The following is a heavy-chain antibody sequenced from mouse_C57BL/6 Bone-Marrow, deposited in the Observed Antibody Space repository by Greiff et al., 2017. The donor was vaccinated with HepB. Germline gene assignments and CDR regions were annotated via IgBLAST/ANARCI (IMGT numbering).Heavy chain of an antibody. CDR3: APGKLGLGY. J-gene: IGHJ2*01. CDR2: IYPGSGNT. Sequence: VQLQQSGPELVKPGASVKISCKASGYSFTSYYIHWVKQRPGQGLEWIGWIYPGSGNTKYNEKFKSKATLTVDKPSSTAYMQLSSLTSEDSAVYYCAPGKLGLGYWGQGTTLTVSS. CDR1: GYSFTSYY. D-gene: IGHD4-1*01. V-gene: IGHV1-66*01.